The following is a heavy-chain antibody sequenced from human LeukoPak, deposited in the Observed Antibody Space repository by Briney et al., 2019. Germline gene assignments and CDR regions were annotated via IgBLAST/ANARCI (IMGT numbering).Heavy chain of an antibody. D-gene: IGHD3-16*01. Sequence: LSLTCAVSGGSISSGGYSWSWVRQAPGKGLEWVSGISGSGGSTYYADSVKGRFTISRDNSKNTLYLQMNSLRAEDTAVYYCARHYGPWGQGTLVTVSS. V-gene: IGHV3-23*01. J-gene: IGHJ5*02. CDR1: GGSISSGGYS. CDR2: ISGSGGST. CDR3: ARHYGP.